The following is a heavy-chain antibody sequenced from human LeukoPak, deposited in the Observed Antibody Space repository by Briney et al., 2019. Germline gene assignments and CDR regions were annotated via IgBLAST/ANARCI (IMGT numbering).Heavy chain of an antibody. Sequence: GGSLRLSCAASGFTFSSYAMSWVRQAPGKGLEWVSVISCSGGSTNYADSVKGRFSISRDNPKNTVYLQMKSLRADDTAVYYCAKAPGYCSGGSCYDYWGQGTLVTVSS. D-gene: IGHD2-15*01. CDR1: GFTFSSYA. CDR3: AKAPGYCSGGSCYDY. J-gene: IGHJ4*02. V-gene: IGHV3-23*01. CDR2: ISCSGGST.